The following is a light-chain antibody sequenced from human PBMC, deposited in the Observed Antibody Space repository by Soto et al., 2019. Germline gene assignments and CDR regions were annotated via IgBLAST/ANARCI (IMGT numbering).Light chain of an antibody. Sequence: QSALTQPASVSGSPGQSITISCTGTSSDVGGYNYVSWYQQHPGKAPKHMIYDVSNRPSGVSNRFSGSKSGNTAPLTISGLQAEDEADYYCSSYTSSSTVVFGGGTKLTVL. CDR3: SSYTSSSTVV. V-gene: IGLV2-14*01. CDR2: DVS. CDR1: SSDVGGYNY. J-gene: IGLJ2*01.